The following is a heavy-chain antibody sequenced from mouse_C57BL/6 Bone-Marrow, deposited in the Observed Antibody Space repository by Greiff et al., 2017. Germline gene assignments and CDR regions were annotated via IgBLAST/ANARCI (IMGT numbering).Heavy chain of an antibody. CDR3: ARPGYYGGYYFDY. J-gene: IGHJ2*01. Sequence: QVQLQQPGAELVKPGASVKLSCKASGYTFTSYWMHWVKQRPGQGLEWIGMIHPNSGSTNYNEKFKSKATLTVDKSSSTAYMQLSSLTSEDSAVYYCARPGYYGGYYFDYWGQGTTLTVSS. CDR2: IHPNSGST. D-gene: IGHD1-1*01. V-gene: IGHV1-64*01. CDR1: GYTFTSYW.